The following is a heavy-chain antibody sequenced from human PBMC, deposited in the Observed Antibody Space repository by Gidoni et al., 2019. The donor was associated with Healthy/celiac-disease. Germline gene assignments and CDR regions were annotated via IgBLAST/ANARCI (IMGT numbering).Heavy chain of an antibody. J-gene: IGHJ4*02. V-gene: IGHV3-7*03. CDR1: GFTFSSYW. Sequence: EVQLVESGGGLVQPGGSLRLSCAASGFTFSSYWMSWVRQAPGKGLEWVANIKQAGSEKYYVDSVKGRFTISRDNAKNSLYLQMNSLRAEDTAVYYCARDSPEWEPLYNFDYWGQGTLVTVSS. D-gene: IGHD1-26*01. CDR2: IKQAGSEK. CDR3: ARDSPEWEPLYNFDY.